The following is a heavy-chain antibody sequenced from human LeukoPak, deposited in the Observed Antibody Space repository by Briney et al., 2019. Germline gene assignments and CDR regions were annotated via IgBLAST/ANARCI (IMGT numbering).Heavy chain of an antibody. J-gene: IGHJ4*02. CDR3: ARNRSVTTTPGFDH. CDR2: IYHSGST. Sequence: SETLSLTCAVSGYSIRGDDYWGWIRQSPGKGLEWIGSIYHSGSTHYNPSLKSRVPISVDTSKNQFSLMLNSVTAADTAVYYCARNRSVTTTPGFDHWGQGTLVTVSS. V-gene: IGHV4-38-2*01. CDR1: GYSIRGDDY. D-gene: IGHD4-17*01.